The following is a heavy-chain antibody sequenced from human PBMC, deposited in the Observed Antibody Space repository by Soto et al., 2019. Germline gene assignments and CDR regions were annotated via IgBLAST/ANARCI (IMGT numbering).Heavy chain of an antibody. Sequence: GGSLRLSCAASGFTFSTSELSWVRQAPGKGLGWVSYISSSGSTIYYADSVKGRFTISRDNAKKSLYLQMNSLRAADTAVYYCARWELLTGFDYWGQGTLVTVPS. CDR2: ISSSGSTI. D-gene: IGHD1-26*01. J-gene: IGHJ4*02. CDR3: ARWELLTGFDY. V-gene: IGHV3-48*03. CDR1: GFTFSTSE.